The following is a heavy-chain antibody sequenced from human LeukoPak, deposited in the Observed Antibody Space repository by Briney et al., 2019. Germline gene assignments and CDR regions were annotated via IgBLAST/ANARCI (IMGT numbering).Heavy chain of an antibody. CDR2: IIPIFGTA. Sequence: SVKVSCKASGGTFSSYAISWVRQAPGQGLEWMGGIIPIFGTANYAQKFQGRVTITADKSTSTAYMELSSLRAEDTAVYYCAREGPEWEGFDYWGQGTLVTVSS. V-gene: IGHV1-69*06. CDR3: AREGPEWEGFDY. J-gene: IGHJ4*02. CDR1: GGTFSSYA. D-gene: IGHD1-26*01.